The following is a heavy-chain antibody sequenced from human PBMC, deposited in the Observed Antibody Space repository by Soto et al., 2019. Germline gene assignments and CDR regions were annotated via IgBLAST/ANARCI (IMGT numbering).Heavy chain of an antibody. V-gene: IGHV4-30-4*01. CDR1: GGSISSGDYY. CDR2: IYYSGST. CDR3: ARVRDITPAGFDP. J-gene: IGHJ5*02. Sequence: SETLSLTCTVSGGSISSGDYYWSWLRQPPGKGLEWIGYIYYSGSTYYNPSLKSRVTISVDTSKNQFSLKLSSVTAADTAVYYCARVRDITPAGFDPWGQGTLVTGSS. D-gene: IGHD2-15*01.